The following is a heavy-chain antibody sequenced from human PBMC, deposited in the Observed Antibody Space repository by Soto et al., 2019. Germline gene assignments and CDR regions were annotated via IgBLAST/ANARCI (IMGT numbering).Heavy chain of an antibody. V-gene: IGHV3-7*01. D-gene: IGHD6-13*01. J-gene: IGHJ5*02. CDR3: SRGLGSSWFFL. Sequence: GGSLRLSCAASGFTFSTYWMTWVRRAPGKGLEWVANIKQDGSEKYYVDSVKGRFTISRDNAKNSLYLQMNSLRGEDTAVYYCSRGLGSSWFFLWGQGTLVTVSS. CDR1: GFTFSTYW. CDR2: IKQDGSEK.